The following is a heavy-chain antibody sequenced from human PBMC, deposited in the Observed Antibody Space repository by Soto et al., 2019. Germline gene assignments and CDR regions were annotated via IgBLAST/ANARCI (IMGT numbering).Heavy chain of an antibody. Sequence: ASVKVSCKASGYTFTGYYMHWVRQAPGQGLEWMGWINPNSGGTNYAQKFQGRVTMTRDTSISTAYMELSRLRSDDTAVYYCARTKSCSSTSCYNRPFDYWGQGTLVTVSS. J-gene: IGHJ4*02. CDR3: ARTKSCSSTSCYNRPFDY. D-gene: IGHD2-2*02. V-gene: IGHV1-2*02. CDR1: GYTFTGYY. CDR2: INPNSGGT.